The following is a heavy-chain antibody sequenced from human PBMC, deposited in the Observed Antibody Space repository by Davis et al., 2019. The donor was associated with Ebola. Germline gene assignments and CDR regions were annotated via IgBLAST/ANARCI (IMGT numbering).Heavy chain of an antibody. V-gene: IGHV3-53*01. Sequence: GESLKISCAASGFTVSSNYMSWVRQAPGKGLEWVSVIYSGGSTYYADSVKGRFTISRDNSKNTLYLQMNSLRAEDTAVYYCAKGTTVTTRGWFDPWGQGTLVTVSS. J-gene: IGHJ5*02. D-gene: IGHD4-17*01. CDR3: AKGTTVTTRGWFDP. CDR2: IYSGGST. CDR1: GFTVSSNY.